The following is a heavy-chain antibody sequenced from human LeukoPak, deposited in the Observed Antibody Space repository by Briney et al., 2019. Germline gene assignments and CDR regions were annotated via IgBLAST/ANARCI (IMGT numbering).Heavy chain of an antibody. V-gene: IGHV4-59*01. CDR1: GGSISSYY. D-gene: IGHD5-12*01. CDR2: IYYGGST. Sequence: SETLSLTCTVSGGSISSYYWSWLRQPPGKGLEWIGYIYYGGSTNYNPSLKSRVTISVDTSKNQFSLKLSSVTAADTAVYYCARRGGYSYFDYWGQGTLVTVSS. CDR3: ARRGGYSYFDY. J-gene: IGHJ4*02.